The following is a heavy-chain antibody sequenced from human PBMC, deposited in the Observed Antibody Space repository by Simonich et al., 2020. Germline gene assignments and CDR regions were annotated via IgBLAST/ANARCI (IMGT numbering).Heavy chain of an antibody. CDR3: ARASRGTWWYYYFDY. Sequence: QVQLVQSGAEVKKPGASVKVSCKASGYTFTSYGISWVRQAPGQGLEWMGWSRPYNGNTTQAPKLQGRVTMTTDTSTGTAYMELRSLRSDDTAVYYCARASRGTWWYYYFDYWGQGTLVTVSS. D-gene: IGHD2-15*01. CDR2: SRPYNGNT. J-gene: IGHJ4*02. V-gene: IGHV1-18*01. CDR1: GYTFTSYG.